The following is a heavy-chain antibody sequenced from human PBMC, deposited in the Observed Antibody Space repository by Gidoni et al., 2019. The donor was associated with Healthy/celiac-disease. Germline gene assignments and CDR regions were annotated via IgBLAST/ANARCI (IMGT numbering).Heavy chain of an antibody. CDR2: ISHRGST. V-gene: IGHV4-34*01. J-gene: IGHJ4*02. CDR3: ASTHDNSGYALLDN. Sequence: VHLQQWGAGLLQPSATLSLTCAVYGGPFISYYWSWIRQPPGKGLEWIGEISHRGSTYYNPSLKSRVTISVDTSKNQFSLNLTSVTAADTAIYYCASTHDNSGYALLDNWGQGTLVTVSS. D-gene: IGHD3-22*01. CDR1: GGPFISYY.